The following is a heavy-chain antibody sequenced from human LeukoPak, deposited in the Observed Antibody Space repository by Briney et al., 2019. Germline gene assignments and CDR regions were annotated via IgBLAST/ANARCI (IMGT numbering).Heavy chain of an antibody. CDR1: GGSFSGYN. J-gene: IGHJ4*02. V-gene: IGHV4-34*01. D-gene: IGHD1-26*01. CDR3: ARPSGATPFKRFDY. Sequence: SETLSLTCAVYGGSFSGYNWTWIRQPPGKGLEWIGEISHNGSTNYNPSLKSRVTISVDTSKNQFSLKLSSVTAADTAVYYCARPSGATPFKRFDYWGQGTLVTVSS. CDR2: ISHNGST.